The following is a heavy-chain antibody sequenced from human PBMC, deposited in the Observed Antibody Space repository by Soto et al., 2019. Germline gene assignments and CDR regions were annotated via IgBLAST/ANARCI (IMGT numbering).Heavy chain of an antibody. Sequence: LPCTFSGGSISSGGYYWSWIRQHPGKGLEWIGYIYYSGSTYYNPSLKSRVTISVDTSKNQFSLKLSSVTAADTAVYYCATGYYYDSSGIAEDYWGQGTLVTVSS. CDR3: ATGYYYDSSGIAEDY. V-gene: IGHV4-31*03. CDR1: GGSISSGGYY. CDR2: IYYSGST. J-gene: IGHJ4*02. D-gene: IGHD3-22*01.